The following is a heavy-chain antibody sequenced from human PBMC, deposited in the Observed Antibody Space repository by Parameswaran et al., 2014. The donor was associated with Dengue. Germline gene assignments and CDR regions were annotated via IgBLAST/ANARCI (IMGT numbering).Heavy chain of an antibody. D-gene: IGHD6-19*01. V-gene: IGHV4-59*01. J-gene: IGHJ3*02. CDR2: IYYSGST. CDR3: ARAGAWGVFSSGWYQDAFDI. Sequence: VRQMPGKGLEWIGYIYYSGSTNYNPSLKSRVTISVDTSKNQFSLKLSSVTAADTAVYYCARAGAWGVFSSGWYQDAFDIWGQGTMVTVSS.